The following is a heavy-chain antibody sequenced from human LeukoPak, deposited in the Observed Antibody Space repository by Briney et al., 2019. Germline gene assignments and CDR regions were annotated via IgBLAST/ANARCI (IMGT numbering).Heavy chain of an antibody. CDR2: IIPIFGTA. V-gene: IGHV1-69*05. CDR3: AKTKIQLWHYFDY. D-gene: IGHD5-18*01. Sequence: SVKVSCKASGGTFISYAISWVRQAPGQGLEWRGGIIPIFGTANYAQKFQGRVTITTDESTSTAYMELSSLRSEDTAVYYCAKTKIQLWHYFDYWGQGTLVTVSS. CDR1: GGTFISYA. J-gene: IGHJ4*02.